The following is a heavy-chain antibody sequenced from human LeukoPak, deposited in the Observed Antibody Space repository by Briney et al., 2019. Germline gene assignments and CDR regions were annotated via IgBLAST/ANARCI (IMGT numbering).Heavy chain of an antibody. D-gene: IGHD5-24*01. CDR3: ATRRDGYQFFDY. J-gene: IGHJ4*02. Sequence: GESLKTPCYYSGNSFTKHWIAWVRQMPGKGLGWMGINYPGYSDTRYSPCFQGQVTISADKSISTAYLHWSSLQASDTAMYYCATRRDGYQFFDYWGQGTLVTVSS. CDR1: GNSFTKHW. V-gene: IGHV5-51*01. CDR2: NYPGYSDT.